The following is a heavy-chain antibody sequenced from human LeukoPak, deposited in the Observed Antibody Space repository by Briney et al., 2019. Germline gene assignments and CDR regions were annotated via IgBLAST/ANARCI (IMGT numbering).Heavy chain of an antibody. D-gene: IGHD5-24*01. Sequence: GGSLRLSCADSGLTFRTSAMHWVRQAPGKGLEWVAVVSFDGSNENYADSVRGRFTISRDNSKNTLYLQMSGLRREDTAMYYCARGVGYTLASWGQGTLVTVSS. J-gene: IGHJ5*02. CDR2: VSFDGSNE. CDR3: ARGVGYTLAS. V-gene: IGHV3-30-3*01. CDR1: GLTFRTSA.